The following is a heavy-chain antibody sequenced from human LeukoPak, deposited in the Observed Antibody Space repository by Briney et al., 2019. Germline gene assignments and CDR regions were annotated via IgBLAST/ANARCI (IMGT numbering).Heavy chain of an antibody. V-gene: IGHV3-21*01. CDR2: ISSSSSYI. J-gene: IGHJ4*02. D-gene: IGHD6-13*01. CDR3: AREGIAAAADY. Sequence: PGGSLRLSCAASGFTFSSYAMNWIRQAPGKGLEWVSSISSSSSYIYYADSVKGRFTISRDNANNSLYLQMNSLRAEDTAVYYCAREGIAAAADYWGQGTLVTVSS. CDR1: GFTFSSYA.